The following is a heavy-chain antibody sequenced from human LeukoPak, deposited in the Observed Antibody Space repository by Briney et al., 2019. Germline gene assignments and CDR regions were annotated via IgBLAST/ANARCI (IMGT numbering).Heavy chain of an antibody. J-gene: IGHJ4*02. CDR2: IYSGGST. D-gene: IGHD2-2*01. CDR1: GFTVSSNY. CDR3: ARVCSSTSCYASFDY. V-gene: IGHV3-53*04. Sequence: PGGSRRLSCAASGFTVSSNYMSWVRQAPGKGLEWVSVIYSGGSTYYADSVKGRFTISRHNSKNTLYLQMNSLRAEDTAVYYCARVCSSTSCYASFDYWGQGTLVTVSS.